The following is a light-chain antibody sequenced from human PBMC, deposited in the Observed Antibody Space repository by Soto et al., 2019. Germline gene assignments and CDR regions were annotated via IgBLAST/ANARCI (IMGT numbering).Light chain of an antibody. V-gene: IGLV2-14*01. J-gene: IGLJ3*02. CDR1: SSDVGGYNY. CDR2: DVS. CDR3: SSYTSPSSWV. Sequence: QSALTQSASVSGSPGQSITISCTGTSSDVGGYNYVSWYQQHPGKAPKLIIYDVSNRPSGVSTRFSGSKSGNTASLTISGLQAEDEADYSCSSYTSPSSWVFGGGTKVTVL.